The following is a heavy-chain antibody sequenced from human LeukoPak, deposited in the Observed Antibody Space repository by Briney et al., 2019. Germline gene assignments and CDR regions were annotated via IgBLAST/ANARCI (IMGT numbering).Heavy chain of an antibody. Sequence: SETLSLTCTVSGGSISSYYWSWIRQPPGKGLEWIGYIYYSGSTNYNPSLKSRVTISVDTSKNQFSLKLSSVTAADMAVYYCARADGYSYGNHFDYWGQGTLVTVSS. CDR2: IYYSGST. CDR3: ARADGYSYGNHFDY. D-gene: IGHD5-18*01. J-gene: IGHJ4*02. V-gene: IGHV4-59*01. CDR1: GGSISSYY.